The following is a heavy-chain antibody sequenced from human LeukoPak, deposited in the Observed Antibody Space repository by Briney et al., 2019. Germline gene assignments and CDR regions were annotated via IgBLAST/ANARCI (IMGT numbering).Heavy chain of an antibody. Sequence: GGSLRLFCVASGFTFSTYWMSWVRQAPGKGLEWVANIKQDGGEKYSVDSVKGRFTISRDNAKSSLYLQMNNLRVGDTAVYYCATSQTTSGRYGNAFDIWGQGTMVTVSS. CDR3: ATSQTTSGRYGNAFDI. D-gene: IGHD6-19*01. CDR2: IKQDGGEK. CDR1: GFTFSTYW. J-gene: IGHJ3*02. V-gene: IGHV3-7*03.